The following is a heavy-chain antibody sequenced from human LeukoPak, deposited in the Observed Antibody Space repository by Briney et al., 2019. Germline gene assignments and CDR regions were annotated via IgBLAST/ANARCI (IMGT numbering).Heavy chain of an antibody. D-gene: IGHD4-17*01. CDR3: ARGYGAYDY. CDR1: GFTFSSYA. V-gene: IGHV3-23*01. CDR2: ISGSGGST. J-gene: IGHJ4*02. Sequence: GGSLRLSCAASGFTFSSYAMSWVRQAPGKGLEWVSAISGSGGSTYYADSVKGRFTIPRDNAKNSLYLQMNSLRAEDTAVYYCARGYGAYDYWGQGTLVTVSS.